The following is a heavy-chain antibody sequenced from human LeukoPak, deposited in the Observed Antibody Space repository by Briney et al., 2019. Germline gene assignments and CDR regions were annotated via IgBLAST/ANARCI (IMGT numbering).Heavy chain of an antibody. CDR1: GFTFSSYA. V-gene: IGHV3-53*01. Sequence: GGSLRLSCAASGFTFSSYAMSWVRQAPGKGLEWVSAIYIGGSTSYADSVKGRFTVSRDNSKNTLYLQMNSLRAEDTAVYYCARDFRGSVDAFDIWGQGTMVAVSS. J-gene: IGHJ3*02. CDR2: IYIGGST. CDR3: ARDFRGSVDAFDI.